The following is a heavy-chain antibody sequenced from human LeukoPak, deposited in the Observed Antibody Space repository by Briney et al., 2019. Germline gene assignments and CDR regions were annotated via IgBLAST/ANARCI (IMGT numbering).Heavy chain of an antibody. J-gene: IGHJ4*02. D-gene: IGHD6-13*01. CDR1: GFTFSSYA. CDR2: IKSKTDGGTT. CDR3: TTEQQLVLGY. V-gene: IGHV3-15*01. Sequence: GGSLRLSCAAPGFTFSSYAMSWVRQAPGKGLEWVGRIKSKTDGGTTDYAAPVKGRFTISRDDSKNTLYLQMNSLKTEDTAVYYCTTEQQLVLGYWGQGTLVTVSS.